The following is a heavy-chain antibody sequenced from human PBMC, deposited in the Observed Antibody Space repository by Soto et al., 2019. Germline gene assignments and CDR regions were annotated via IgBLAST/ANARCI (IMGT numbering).Heavy chain of an antibody. CDR3: ARKFSGLYSGFGP. V-gene: IGHV4-59*01. D-gene: IGHD6-19*01. CDR2: ILYSGST. CDR1: GDSITNYY. J-gene: IGHJ5*02. Sequence: SETLSLTCSVSGDSITNYYLNWIRQPPGKGLEWIGSILYSGSTNYNPSLKSRVTISIDTSKNQIALKLTSVTAADTAVYYCARKFSGLYSGFGPWGQGVMVTVSS.